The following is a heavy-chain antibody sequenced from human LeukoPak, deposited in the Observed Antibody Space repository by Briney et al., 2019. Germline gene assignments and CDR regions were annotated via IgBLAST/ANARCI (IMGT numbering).Heavy chain of an antibody. CDR1: GFTVSSNY. Sequence: GGSLRLSCAASGFTVSSNYMSWVRQAPGKGLEWVSVIYSGGSTYYADSVKGRFTISRDNSKNTLYLQMNSLRAEDTAVYYCARDRHHYYDSSGYYKDAFDIWGQGTMVTVSS. CDR3: ARDRHHYYDSSGYYKDAFDI. V-gene: IGHV3-66*01. D-gene: IGHD3-22*01. J-gene: IGHJ3*02. CDR2: IYSGGST.